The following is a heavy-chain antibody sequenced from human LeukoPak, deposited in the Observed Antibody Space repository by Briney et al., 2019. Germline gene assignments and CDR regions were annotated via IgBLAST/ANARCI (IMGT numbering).Heavy chain of an antibody. CDR3: ARDIWGVLYYYDSSGYHFDY. D-gene: IGHD3-22*01. Sequence: ASVKVSCKASGYTFTTYYMHWVRQAPGQGLEWMGWISAYNGNTNYAQKLQGRVTVTTDTSTSTAYMELRSLRSDDTAVYYCARDIWGVLYYYDSSGYHFDYWGQGTLVTVSS. V-gene: IGHV1-18*04. CDR2: ISAYNGNT. J-gene: IGHJ4*02. CDR1: GYTFTTYY.